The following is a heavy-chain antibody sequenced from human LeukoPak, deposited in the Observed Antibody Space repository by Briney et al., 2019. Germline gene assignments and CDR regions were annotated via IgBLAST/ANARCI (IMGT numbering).Heavy chain of an antibody. CDR3: ARARPDYYGSGSPAVFDY. CDR1: GGSISSYY. CDR2: TYYSGST. V-gene: IGHV4-59*01. D-gene: IGHD3-10*01. Sequence: SETLSLTCTVSGGSISSYYWSWIRQPPGKGLEWIGYTYYSGSTNYNPSLKSRVTISVDTSKNQFSLKLSSVTAADTAVYYCARARPDYYGSGSPAVFDYWGQGTLVTVSS. J-gene: IGHJ4*02.